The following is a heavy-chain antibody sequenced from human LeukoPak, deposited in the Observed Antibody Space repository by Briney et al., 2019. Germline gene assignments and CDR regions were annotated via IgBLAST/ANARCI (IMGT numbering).Heavy chain of an antibody. CDR2: IYTSGTT. D-gene: IGHD2-2*01. V-gene: IGHV4-61*02. CDR3: ATDIALVPATSPSGAFDI. J-gene: IGHJ3*02. CDR1: GGSISSGRYY. Sequence: PSQTLSLTCTVSGGSISSGRYYWTWIRQPAGKGLEWIGRIYTSGTTNYNPSLRSRVTMSIDASKSEFSLNLRSVTAADTALYYCATDIALVPATSPSGAFDIWGHGTVVTVSS.